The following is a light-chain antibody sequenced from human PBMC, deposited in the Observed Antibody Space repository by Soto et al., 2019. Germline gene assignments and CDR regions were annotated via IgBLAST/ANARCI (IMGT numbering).Light chain of an antibody. CDR2: HAS. CDR1: QNIITW. Sequence: DIQMTQSPSTLSASVGDRVTITCRASQNIITWLAWFQQKPGRAPKLLVYHASTLEGGVPSRFSGSGSGTEFTLTITSLKPDDFATYYCQQYKSYPRTFGQGTMVEVK. V-gene: IGKV1-5*01. CDR3: QQYKSYPRT. J-gene: IGKJ1*01.